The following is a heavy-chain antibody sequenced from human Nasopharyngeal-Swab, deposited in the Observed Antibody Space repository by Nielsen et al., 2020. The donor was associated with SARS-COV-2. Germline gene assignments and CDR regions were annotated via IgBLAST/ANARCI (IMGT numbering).Heavy chain of an antibody. CDR3: ARGRGYYDSSGYYYYFDY. J-gene: IGHJ4*02. D-gene: IGHD3-22*01. CDR1: GFTFSSYW. Sequence: GGSLRLSCAASGFTFSSYWMSWVRQAPGKGLEWVANIKQDGSEKYYVDSVKGRFTISRDNAKNSLYLQMNSLRAEDTVVYYCARGRGYYDSSGYYYYFDYWGQGTLVTVSS. CDR2: IKQDGSEK. V-gene: IGHV3-7*01.